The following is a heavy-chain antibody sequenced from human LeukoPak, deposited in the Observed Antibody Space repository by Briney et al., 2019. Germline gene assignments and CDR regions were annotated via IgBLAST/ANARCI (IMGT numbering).Heavy chain of an antibody. D-gene: IGHD4-17*01. CDR1: GGSFSGYY. Sequence: SETLSLTCAVYGGSFSGYYWSWIRQPPGKGLEWIGEINHSGSTNYNPSLKSRVTISVDTSKNQFSLKLSSVTAADTAVYYCARGFYGVFDYWGQRTLVTVSS. CDR3: ARGFYGVFDY. CDR2: INHSGST. J-gene: IGHJ4*02. V-gene: IGHV4-34*01.